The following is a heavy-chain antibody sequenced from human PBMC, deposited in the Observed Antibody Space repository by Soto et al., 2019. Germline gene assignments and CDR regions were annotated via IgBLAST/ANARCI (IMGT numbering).Heavy chain of an antibody. J-gene: IGHJ3*02. CDR1: GFSFSNYW. CDR3: ARVWSGYDTPWGFDFDS. CDR2: IKQDGSER. D-gene: IGHD3-3*01. V-gene: IGHV3-7*03. Sequence: GGSVRRSCAASGFSFSNYWMSWVRQAPGKGLEWVANIKQDGSERSYGDSVKGRFTISRDNAKNSLYLQMNSLRAEDTAVYYRARVWSGYDTPWGFDFDSGGQGTMVNVTS.